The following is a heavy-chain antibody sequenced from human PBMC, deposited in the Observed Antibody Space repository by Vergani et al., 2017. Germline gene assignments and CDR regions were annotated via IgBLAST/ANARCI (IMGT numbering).Heavy chain of an antibody. CDR2: INPNSGGT. D-gene: IGHD3-10*01. V-gene: IGHV1-2*02. J-gene: IGHJ3*02. CDR1: GYTFTGYY. Sequence: QVQLVQSGAEVKKPGASVKVSCKASGYTFTGYYMHWVRQAPGQGLEWMGWINPNSGGTNYAQKFQGRVTTTRDTSISTAYMELSRLRSDDTAVYYCARANAYGSGSYFPPGAFDIWGQGTMVTVSS. CDR3: ARANAYGSGSYFPPGAFDI.